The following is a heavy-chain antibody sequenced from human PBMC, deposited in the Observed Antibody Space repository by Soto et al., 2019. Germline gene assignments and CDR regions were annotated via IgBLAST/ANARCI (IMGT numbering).Heavy chain of an antibody. CDR1: GFSLTTGGVA. CDR2: IYWDDDK. Sequence: QITLKESGPTLVKPTQTLTLTCTFSGFSLTTGGVAVGWIRQPPGKALEWLALIYWDDDKRYSPSLKSRLTFLKDTSENQVVLTMTNMDPVDTGTQYCEHGVRGVIKLPGLFEPWGQGTLVTVSS. CDR3: EHGVRGVIKLPGLFEP. J-gene: IGHJ5*02. D-gene: IGHD3-10*01. V-gene: IGHV2-5*02.